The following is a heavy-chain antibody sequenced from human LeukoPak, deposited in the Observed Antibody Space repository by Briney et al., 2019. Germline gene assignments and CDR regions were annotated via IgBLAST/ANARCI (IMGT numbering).Heavy chain of an antibody. V-gene: IGHV4-4*02. J-gene: IGHJ4*02. CDR1: GDSISGTNW. Sequence: SGTLSLTCAVSGDSISGTNWWSWVRQSPGKGLEWIGEMYHTGSSNYNPSLKSRVTISVDKSKNQFSLRLSSVTAADTAVYYCARSFRRAVAVFDYWGQGTLVTVSS. CDR2: MYHTGSS. CDR3: ARSFRRAVAVFDY. D-gene: IGHD6-19*01.